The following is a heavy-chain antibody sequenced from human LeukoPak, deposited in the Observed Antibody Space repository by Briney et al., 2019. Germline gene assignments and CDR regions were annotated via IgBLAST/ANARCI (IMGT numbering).Heavy chain of an antibody. CDR2: IDTAGSIK. V-gene: IGHV3-74*01. Sequence: GGSLRLSCAASGFTFSSYWIHWVRQAPGEGLVWVSRIDTAGSIKNYAASVKGRFSISSDNAKNTLYLQMSSLRAEDTAVYYCARYRGPGTGFMVREADDYWGQGTLVTVSS. D-gene: IGHD3-10*01. CDR3: ARYRGPGTGFMVREADDY. J-gene: IGHJ4*02. CDR1: GFTFSSYW.